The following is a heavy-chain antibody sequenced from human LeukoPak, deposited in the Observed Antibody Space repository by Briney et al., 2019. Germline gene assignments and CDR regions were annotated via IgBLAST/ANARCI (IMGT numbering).Heavy chain of an antibody. J-gene: IGHJ5*02. Sequence: AAVKVSCKASGYTFTGYYMYWVRQAPGQGLEWMGWINPDSGDTNYAQKFQGRVTMTRDTSISTAYMELSSLTSDDTAVYYCARVGGPNTWFDPWGQGTLVTVSS. V-gene: IGHV1-2*02. CDR2: INPDSGDT. CDR1: GYTFTGYY. CDR3: ARVGGPNTWFDP.